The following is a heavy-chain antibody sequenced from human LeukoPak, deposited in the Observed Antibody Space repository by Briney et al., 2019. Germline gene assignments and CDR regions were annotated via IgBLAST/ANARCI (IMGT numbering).Heavy chain of an antibody. V-gene: IGHV3-23*01. CDR3: AKGGGSYYIRDAFDI. J-gene: IGHJ3*02. CDR1: GFTFNNYA. CDR2: ISGSGSNT. D-gene: IGHD3-10*01. Sequence: GGSLRLSCAASGFTFNNYAMSWVRQAPGKGLEWVSAISGSGSNTYYADSVKGRFTISRDNSKNTLYLQMNSLRAEDTAVYYCAKGGGSYYIRDAFDIWGQGTMVTVSS.